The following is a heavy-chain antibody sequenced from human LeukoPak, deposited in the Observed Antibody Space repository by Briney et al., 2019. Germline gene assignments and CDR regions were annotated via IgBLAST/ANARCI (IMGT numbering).Heavy chain of an antibody. CDR2: INPNSGGT. J-gene: IGHJ3*02. Sequence: GASVKVSCKASGYTFTSYGISWVRQAPGQGLEWMGWINPNSGGTNYAQKFQGRVTMTRDTSISTAYMELSRLRSDDTAVYYCARVSALYCSSTSCYTGAFDIWGQGTMVTVSS. CDR3: ARVSALYCSSTSCYTGAFDI. D-gene: IGHD2-2*02. CDR1: GYTFTSYG. V-gene: IGHV1-2*02.